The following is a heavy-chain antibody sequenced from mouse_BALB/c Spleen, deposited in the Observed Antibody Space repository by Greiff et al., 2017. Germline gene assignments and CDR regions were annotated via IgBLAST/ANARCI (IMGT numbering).Heavy chain of an antibody. J-gene: IGHJ3*01. CDR2: IRNKANGYTT. CDR3: ARDRGGNYWFAY. CDR1: GFTFTDYY. D-gene: IGHD2-1*01. Sequence: EVQLQESGGGLVQPGGSLRLSCATSGFTFTDYYMSWVRQPPGKALEWLGFIRNKANGYTTEYSASVMGRFTISRDNSQSILYLQMNTLRAEDSATYYCARDRGGNYWFAYWGQGTLVTVSA. V-gene: IGHV7-3*02.